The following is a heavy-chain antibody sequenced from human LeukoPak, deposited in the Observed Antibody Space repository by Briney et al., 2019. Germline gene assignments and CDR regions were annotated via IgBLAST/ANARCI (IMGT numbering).Heavy chain of an antibody. J-gene: IGHJ6*04. V-gene: IGHV3-33*01. D-gene: IGHD3-10*01. CDR3: ARDMIRGVISPQYYYYYGMDV. Sequence: GRSLRLSCAASGFTFSSYGLHWVRQAPGKGLEWVAVIWYDGSNKYYADSVKGRFTISRDNSKNTLYLQMNSLRAEDTGVYYCARDMIRGVISPQYYYYYGMDVWGKGTTVTASS. CDR2: IWYDGSNK. CDR1: GFTFSSYG.